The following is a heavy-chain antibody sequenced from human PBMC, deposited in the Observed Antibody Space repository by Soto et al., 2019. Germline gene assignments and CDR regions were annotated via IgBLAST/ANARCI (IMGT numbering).Heavy chain of an antibody. D-gene: IGHD3-3*01. J-gene: IGHJ4*02. CDR3: ARDGTIFGVVIPYFDY. V-gene: IGHV3-30-3*01. CDR2: ISYDGSNK. CDR1: GFTFSSYA. Sequence: PGGSLRLSCAASGFTFSSYAMHWVRQAPGKGLEWVAVISYDGSNKYYADSVKGRFTISRDNSKNTLYLQMNSLRAEDMAVYYCARDGTIFGVVIPYFDYWGQGTLVTVSS.